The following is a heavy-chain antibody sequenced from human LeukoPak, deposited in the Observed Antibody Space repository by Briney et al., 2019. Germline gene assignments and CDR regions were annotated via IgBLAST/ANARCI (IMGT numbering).Heavy chain of an antibody. D-gene: IGHD5-18*01. CDR3: AKDCTAMVMGDAFDI. J-gene: IGHJ3*02. V-gene: IGHV3-23*01. CDR2: ISGSGGST. Sequence: GGFLRLSCAASGFTFSSYAMSWVRQAPGKGLEWVSAISGSGGSTYYADSVKGRFTISRDNSKNTLYLQMNSLRAEDTAVYYCAKDCTAMVMGDAFDIWGQGTMVTVSS. CDR1: GFTFSSYA.